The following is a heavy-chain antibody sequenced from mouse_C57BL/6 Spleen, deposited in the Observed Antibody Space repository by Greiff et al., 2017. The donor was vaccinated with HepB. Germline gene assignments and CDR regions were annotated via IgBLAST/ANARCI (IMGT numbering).Heavy chain of an antibody. CDR2: ISSGGDYI. J-gene: IGHJ3*01. Sequence: EVQGVESGEGLVKPGGSLKLSCAASGFTFSSYAMSWVRQTPEKRLEWVAYISSGGDYIYYADTVKGRFTISRDNARNTLYLQMSSLKSEDTAMYYCTRGRGDYHFFAYWGQGTLVTVSA. D-gene: IGHD2-4*01. CDR3: TRGRGDYHFFAY. CDR1: GFTFSSYA. V-gene: IGHV5-9-1*02.